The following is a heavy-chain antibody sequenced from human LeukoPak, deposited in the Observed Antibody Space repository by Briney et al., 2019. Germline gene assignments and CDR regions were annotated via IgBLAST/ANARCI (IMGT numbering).Heavy chain of an antibody. J-gene: IGHJ4*02. CDR1: GFTFSSYE. Sequence: PGGSLRLSCAASGFTFSSYEMNWVRQAPGKGLEWVSYISCSGSTIYYADSVKGRFTISRDNAKNSLYLQMNSLRAEGTAVYYCARVGAPYSSSWDFDYWGQGTLVTVSS. CDR2: ISCSGSTI. D-gene: IGHD6-13*01. V-gene: IGHV3-48*03. CDR3: ARVGAPYSSSWDFDY.